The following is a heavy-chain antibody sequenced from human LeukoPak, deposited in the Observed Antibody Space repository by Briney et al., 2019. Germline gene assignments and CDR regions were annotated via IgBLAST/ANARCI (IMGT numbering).Heavy chain of an antibody. CDR2: ISYSGST. J-gene: IGHJ4*02. Sequence: PSETLSLTCTVSGGSISSYYWSWLRQPPGKGLEWIGYISYSGSTNYNPSLNSRVTISVDTSKNQVSLKLTSVTAADTAVYYCATVDTAMGKDSWGQGTLVTVSS. V-gene: IGHV4-59*08. CDR1: GGSISSYY. D-gene: IGHD5-18*01. CDR3: ATVDTAMGKDS.